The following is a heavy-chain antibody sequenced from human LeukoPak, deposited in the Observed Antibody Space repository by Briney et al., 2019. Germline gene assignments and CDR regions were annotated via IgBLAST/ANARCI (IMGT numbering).Heavy chain of an antibody. D-gene: IGHD1-26*01. Sequence: GGSLRLSCAASGFTFSSYSMNWVRQAPGKGLEWVSSISSSSSCVYYADSVKGRFTISRDNAKNSLYLQMNSLRAEDTAVYYCARPYSGSYYFDYWGQGTLVTVSS. CDR2: ISSSSSCV. CDR3: ARPYSGSYYFDY. V-gene: IGHV3-21*01. CDR1: GFTFSSYS. J-gene: IGHJ4*02.